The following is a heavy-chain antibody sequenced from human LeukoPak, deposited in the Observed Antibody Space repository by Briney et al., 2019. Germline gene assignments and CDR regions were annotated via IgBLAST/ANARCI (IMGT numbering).Heavy chain of an antibody. D-gene: IGHD3-10*01. CDR3: AKDMGYGSGTYLDS. CDR2: ISYDGSEK. Sequence: PGGSLRLSCAASGFTFSSRSMHWVRQAPGKGLEWLAVISYDGSEKYYAESVKGRITISRDNSKDTLYLQMNSLRAEDTAVYYCAKDMGYGSGTYLDSWGQGTLVSVSS. V-gene: IGHV3-30*18. J-gene: IGHJ4*02. CDR1: GFTFSSRS.